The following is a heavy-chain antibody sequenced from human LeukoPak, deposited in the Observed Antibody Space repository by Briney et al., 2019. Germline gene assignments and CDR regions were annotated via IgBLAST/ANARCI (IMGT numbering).Heavy chain of an antibody. Sequence: GGSLRLSCAASGFTFSGSAMHWVRQASGKGLEWVGRIRSKANSYATAYAASVKGRFTISRDNAKNSLYLQMNSLRAEDTAVYYCARVVGAGYLDLWGRGTLVTVSS. CDR1: GFTFSGSA. CDR2: IRSKANSYAT. J-gene: IGHJ2*01. D-gene: IGHD1-26*01. CDR3: ARVVGAGYLDL. V-gene: IGHV3-73*01.